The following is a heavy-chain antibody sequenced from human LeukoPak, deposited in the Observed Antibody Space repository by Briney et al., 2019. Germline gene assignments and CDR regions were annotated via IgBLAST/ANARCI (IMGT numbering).Heavy chain of an antibody. V-gene: IGHV1-2*02. CDR3: ARVAYSRSYDAFDI. CDR2: INPNSGGT. Sequence: ASVKVFCKASGYTFTGYYMHWVRQAPGQGLEWMGWINPNSGGTNYAQKFQGRVTMTRDTSISTAYMELSRLRSDDTAVYYCARVAYSRSYDAFDIWGQGTMVTVSS. J-gene: IGHJ3*02. D-gene: IGHD6-6*01. CDR1: GYTFTGYY.